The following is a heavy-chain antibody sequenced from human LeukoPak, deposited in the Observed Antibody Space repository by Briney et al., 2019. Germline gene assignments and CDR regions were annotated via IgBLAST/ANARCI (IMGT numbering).Heavy chain of an antibody. Sequence: PSETLSLTCTVSGGSISTSLDYWGWIRQPPGKGLEWIGSIYYSGSTYYNPSLKSRVTISVDTSKNQFSLKLSSVTAADTAVYYCARLPHLSGSYGSARWGFDYWGQGTLVTVSS. D-gene: IGHD3-10*01. CDR2: IYYSGST. CDR3: ARLPHLSGSYGSARWGFDY. J-gene: IGHJ4*02. CDR1: GGSISTSLDY. V-gene: IGHV4-39*07.